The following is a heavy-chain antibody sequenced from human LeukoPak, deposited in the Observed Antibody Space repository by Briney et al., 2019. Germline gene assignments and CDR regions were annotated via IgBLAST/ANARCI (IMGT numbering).Heavy chain of an antibody. J-gene: IGHJ4*02. D-gene: IGHD2-2*01. Sequence: PSETLSLTCAVYGDFFSVYYWSWIRHPPGKGLEWIGDINHRGSTNYNPSLKSRVTLSLDTSNNQYSLKLSFVTAADTDVYYCARLGSEIVVVPSANYWATLTKIYFDYWGQGTLVTVSS. CDR1: GDFFSVYY. CDR2: INHRGST. V-gene: IGHV4-34*01. CDR3: ARLGSEIVVVPSANYWATLTKIYFDY.